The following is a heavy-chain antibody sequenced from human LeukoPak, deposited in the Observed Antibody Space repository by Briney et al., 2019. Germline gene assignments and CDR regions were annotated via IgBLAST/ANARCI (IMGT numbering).Heavy chain of an antibody. V-gene: IGHV4-59*01. D-gene: IGHD1-14*01. CDR1: GGSISSYY. J-gene: IGHJ5*02. Sequence: SETLSLTCTVSGGSISSYYWSWLRQPPGKGVEWIGYIYYSGSTNYNPSLKSRVTISVDTSKNQFSLKLSSETAADTAVYYCARVRMPNWFDPWGQGTLVTVSS. CDR3: ARVRMPNWFDP. CDR2: IYYSGST.